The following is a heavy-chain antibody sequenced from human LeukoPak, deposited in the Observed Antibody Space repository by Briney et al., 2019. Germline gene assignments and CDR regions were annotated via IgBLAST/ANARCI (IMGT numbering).Heavy chain of an antibody. CDR3: ARGPRSPAAIANWFDP. D-gene: IGHD2-2*01. CDR1: GYTFTSYD. J-gene: IGHJ5*02. CDR2: MNPNSGNT. V-gene: IGHV1-8*03. Sequence: ASAKVSCKASGYTFTSYDINWVRQATGQGLEWMGWMNPNSGNTGYAQKFQGRVTITRNTSISTAYMELSSLRSEDTAVYYCARGPRSPAAIANWFDPWGQGTLVTVSS.